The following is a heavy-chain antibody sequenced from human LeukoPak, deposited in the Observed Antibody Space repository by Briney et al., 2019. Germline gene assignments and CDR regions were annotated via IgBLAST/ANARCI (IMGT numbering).Heavy chain of an antibody. J-gene: IGHJ4*02. CDR1: GYTFTSYD. D-gene: IGHD3-10*01. Sequence: ASVKVSCKASGYTFTSYDVNWVRQATGQGLEWMGWMNPNSGNTGYEQKFQGRVTMTRNTSISTAYMELSSLRSEDTAVYYCARGRGYYYGSGSYGPWGQGTLVTVSS. CDR3: ARGRGYYYGSGSYGP. CDR2: MNPNSGNT. V-gene: IGHV1-8*01.